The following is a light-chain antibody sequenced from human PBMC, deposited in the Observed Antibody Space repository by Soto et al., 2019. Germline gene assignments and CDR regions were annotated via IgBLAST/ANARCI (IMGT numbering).Light chain of an antibody. CDR3: AAWDDRLNAWV. CDR1: GSNIGSNA. Sequence: QSVLTQPPSASGTPGQRVTISCSGSGSNIGSNAVNWYQQLPGMAPKLTIYDNVERPSGVPDRFSGSRSGTAASLAISGLQSEDEADYYCAAWDDRLNAWVIGGGTKLTVL. CDR2: DNV. J-gene: IGLJ3*02. V-gene: IGLV1-44*01.